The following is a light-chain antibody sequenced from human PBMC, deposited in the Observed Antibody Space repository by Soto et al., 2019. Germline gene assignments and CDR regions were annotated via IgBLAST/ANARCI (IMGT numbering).Light chain of an antibody. V-gene: IGLV1-40*01. Sequence: QSVLTQPPSVSGAPGQRIIISCTGSSSNIGAGFDVHWYQHLPGTAPKLLVYDNDNRPSGLPARFSDSRSGTSASLAITSLQADDEADYYCQSYDNSLSGVVFGRGTKLTVL. CDR3: QSYDNSLSGVV. CDR1: SSNIGAGFD. CDR2: DND. J-gene: IGLJ2*01.